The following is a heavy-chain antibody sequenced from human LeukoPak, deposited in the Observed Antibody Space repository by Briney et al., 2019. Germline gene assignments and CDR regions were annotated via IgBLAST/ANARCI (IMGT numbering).Heavy chain of an antibody. CDR3: ISHFRYFYGFDV. J-gene: IGHJ6*04. CDR1: GFTITTAW. D-gene: IGHD2/OR15-2a*01. V-gene: IGHV3-15*01. Sequence: KPGGSLRLSCATSGFTITTAWMSWVRQAPGKGLEWLGHIKTEAVGATTDYAAPVKGRFAISRDDSKNMVFLQMNSLKTEDTGIYYCISHFRYFYGFDVWGKGTTVTVTS. CDR2: IKTEAVGATT.